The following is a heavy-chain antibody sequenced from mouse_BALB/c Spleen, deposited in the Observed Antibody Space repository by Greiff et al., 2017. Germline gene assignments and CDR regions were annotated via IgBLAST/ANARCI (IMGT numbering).Heavy chain of an antibody. CDR2: IWAGGST. Sequence: QVQLKESGPGLVAPSQSLSITCTVSGFSLTSYGVHWVRQPPGKGLEWLGVIWAGGSTNYNSALMSRLSISKDNSKSQVFFKMNSLQADDTAIYYCAKNELRGLAMDYWGQGTSVTVSS. V-gene: IGHV2-9*02. D-gene: IGHD1-1*01. CDR1: GFSLTSYG. CDR3: AKNELRGLAMDY. J-gene: IGHJ4*01.